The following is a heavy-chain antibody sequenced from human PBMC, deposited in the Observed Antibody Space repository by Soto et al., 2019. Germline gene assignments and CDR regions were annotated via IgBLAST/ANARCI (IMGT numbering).Heavy chain of an antibody. J-gene: IGHJ6*02. CDR1: GFTFSSYA. CDR2: ISYDGSNK. V-gene: IGHV3-30-3*01. Sequence: QVQLVESGGGVVQPGRSLRLSCAASGFTFSSYAMHWVRQAPGKGLEWVAVISYDGSNKYYADSVKGRCTMSRDNSKNTLYLQMNSLRTEDTAVYYCARDRLRYNWNDFPYYYYGMDVWGQGTTVTVSS. CDR3: ARDRLRYNWNDFPYYYYGMDV. D-gene: IGHD1-1*01.